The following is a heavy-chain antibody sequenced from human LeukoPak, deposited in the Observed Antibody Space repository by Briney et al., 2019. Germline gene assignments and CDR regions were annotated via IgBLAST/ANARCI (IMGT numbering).Heavy chain of an antibody. D-gene: IGHD4-11*01. Sequence: ASVKVSCKASGYTFTSYGISWVRQAPGQGLEWMGWISAYNGNTNYAQKLQGRVTMTADTSTSTAYMELRSLRSDDTAVYYCARDDYSNYYYGMDVWGQGTTVTVSS. J-gene: IGHJ6*02. CDR3: ARDDYSNYYYGMDV. CDR2: ISAYNGNT. V-gene: IGHV1-18*01. CDR1: GYTFTSYG.